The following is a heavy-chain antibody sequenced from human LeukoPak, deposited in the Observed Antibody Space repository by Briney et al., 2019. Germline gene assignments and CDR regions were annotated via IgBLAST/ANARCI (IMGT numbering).Heavy chain of an antibody. CDR2: INHSGST. CDR3: ARHYYYASGSPFDY. V-gene: IGHV4-34*01. J-gene: IGHJ4*02. D-gene: IGHD3-10*01. Sequence: PSETLSLTCAVYGGSFSDYYWSWIRQPPGKGLEWIGEINHSGSTNYNPSLKSRVTISVDTSKNQVSLGLSSVTAADTAVYYCARHYYYASGSPFDYWGQGTLVTVSS. CDR1: GGSFSDYY.